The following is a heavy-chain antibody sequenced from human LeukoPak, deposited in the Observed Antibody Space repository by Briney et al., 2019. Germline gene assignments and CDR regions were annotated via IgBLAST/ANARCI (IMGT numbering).Heavy chain of an antibody. J-gene: IGHJ4*02. V-gene: IGHV3-11*01. D-gene: IGHD6-6*01. CDR2: ISSSGSDL. CDR3: AVSARTPYS. CDR1: GFTFSDYY. Sequence: GGSLRLSCAASGFTFSDYYMNWMRQAPGKGLEWVSYISSSGSDLKYADSVKGRFTISRDNAKNSLYLQMNSLRAEDTAVYYCAVSARTPYSWVQGTLVTVSS.